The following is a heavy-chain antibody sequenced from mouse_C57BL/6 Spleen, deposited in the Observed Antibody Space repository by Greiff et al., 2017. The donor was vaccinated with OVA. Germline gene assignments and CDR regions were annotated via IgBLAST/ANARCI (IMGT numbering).Heavy chain of an antibody. V-gene: IGHV5-4*03. CDR3: ALRKVFAY. CDR2: ISDGGSYT. J-gene: IGHJ3*01. Sequence: EVKVVESGGGLVKPGGSLKLPCAASGFTFSSYAMSWVRQTPEKRLEWVATISDGGSYTYYPDNVKGRFTISRDNAKNNLYLQMSHLKSEDTAMYYCALRKVFAYWGQGTLVTVSA. CDR1: GFTFSSYA.